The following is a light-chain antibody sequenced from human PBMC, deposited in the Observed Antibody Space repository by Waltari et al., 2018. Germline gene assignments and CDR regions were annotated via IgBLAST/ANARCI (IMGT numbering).Light chain of an antibody. J-gene: IGKJ2*01. CDR3: QQYYSYPYT. CDR2: AAS. V-gene: IGKV1-8*01. CDR1: QGISSY. Sequence: AIRMTQSPSSFSASTGDRVTITCRASQGISSYLAWYQQIPGKAPKLLIYAASTLQSGVPSRFSGSGSGTDFTLTISCLQSEDFATYYCQQYYSYPYTFGQGTKLEIK.